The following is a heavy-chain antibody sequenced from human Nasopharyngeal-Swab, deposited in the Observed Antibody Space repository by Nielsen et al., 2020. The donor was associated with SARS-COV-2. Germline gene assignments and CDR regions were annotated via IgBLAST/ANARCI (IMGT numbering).Heavy chain of an antibody. Sequence: GESLKISCAASGFTFSSFGMHWVRQAPGKGLEWVAFIAHDASNEYYGDSVKGRFSISRDSSKNTLYLQMNSLRAEDTAVYYCARGMAFFDYWGQGALVTVSS. V-gene: IGHV3-30*03. CDR3: ARGMAFFDY. CDR2: IAHDASNE. J-gene: IGHJ4*02. CDR1: GFTFSSFG. D-gene: IGHD5-24*01.